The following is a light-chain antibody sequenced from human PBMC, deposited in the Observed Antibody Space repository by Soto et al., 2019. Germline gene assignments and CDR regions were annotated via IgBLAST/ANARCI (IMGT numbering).Light chain of an antibody. CDR1: QGISSY. Sequence: IQLTQSPSSLSASVGDRVTITCRASQGISSYLAWYQQKPGKAPKLLIYAASTLQSGVPSRFSGSGSGTDFTLTISSLQPEDFATYYCHQRNSSPRTFGQGTKVEIK. J-gene: IGKJ1*01. CDR3: HQRNSSPRT. V-gene: IGKV1-9*01. CDR2: AAS.